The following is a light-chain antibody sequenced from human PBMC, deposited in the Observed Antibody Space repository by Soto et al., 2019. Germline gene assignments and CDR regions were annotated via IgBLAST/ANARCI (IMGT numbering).Light chain of an antibody. J-gene: IGKJ1*01. Sequence: DVVMTQSPLSLPVTLGQPASISCRSTQGLVYSDGNTYLNWFHQRPGQSPRRLIYMISNRDSGVKDRVSVRWYGSDFTLTISRVEAEDVRLYYYMQGTHWPWTFGQGTKVEMK. V-gene: IGKV2-30*01. CDR3: MQGTHWPWT. CDR1: QGLVYSDGNTY. CDR2: MIS.